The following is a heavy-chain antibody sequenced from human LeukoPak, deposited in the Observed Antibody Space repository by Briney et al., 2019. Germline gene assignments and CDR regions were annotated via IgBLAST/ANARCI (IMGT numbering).Heavy chain of an antibody. CDR3: AKRGVVIRVILVGFHKEAYYFDS. J-gene: IGHJ4*02. Sequence: TGGSLRPPCAVSGITLSNYGMSWVRQAPGKGLEWVAGIRDNGGSTNYADSVKGRFTISRDNPKNTLYLQMNSLRAEDTAVYFCAKRGVVIRVILVGFHKEAYYFDSWGQGALVTVSS. D-gene: IGHD3-22*01. V-gene: IGHV3-23*01. CDR2: IRDNGGST. CDR1: GITLSNYG.